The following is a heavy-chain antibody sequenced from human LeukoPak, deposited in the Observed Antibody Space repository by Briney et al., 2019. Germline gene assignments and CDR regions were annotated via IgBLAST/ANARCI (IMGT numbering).Heavy chain of an antibody. V-gene: IGHV4-34*01. J-gene: IGHJ4*02. CDR2: INHSGST. CDR3: ARGREYYDILTGPKDGYYFDY. Sequence: SETLSLTCAVYGGSFSGYYWSWIRQPPGEGLEWIGEINHSGSTNYNPSLKSRVTISVDTSKNQFSLKLSSVTAADTAVYYCARGREYYDILTGPKDGYYFDYWGQGTLVTVSS. CDR1: GGSFSGYY. D-gene: IGHD3-9*01.